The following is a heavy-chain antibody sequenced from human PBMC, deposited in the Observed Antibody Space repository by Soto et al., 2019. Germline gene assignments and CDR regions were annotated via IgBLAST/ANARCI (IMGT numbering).Heavy chain of an antibody. D-gene: IGHD1-26*01. Sequence: SETLSLTCPVSGGSISNSDGYYWAWIRQPPGKGLQWVGSIYYSGSTYYNPSLKSRVTISVDTSKNQFSLKLSSVTAADTAVYYCAREAGRMGATFDYWGQGTLVTVSS. V-gene: IGHV4-39*07. CDR3: AREAGRMGATFDY. J-gene: IGHJ4*02. CDR2: IYYSGST. CDR1: GGSISNSDGYY.